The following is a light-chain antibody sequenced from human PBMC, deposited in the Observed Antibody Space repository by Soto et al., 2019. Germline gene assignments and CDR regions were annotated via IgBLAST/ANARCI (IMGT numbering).Light chain of an antibody. V-gene: IGLV1-40*01. CDR1: SSNIGAGYD. Sequence: QSVLTQPPSVSGAPGQRVTISCTGSSSNIGAGYDVHWYQQLPGTAPKLIIYGTTNRPSGVPDRFSGSKSGNTASLTISGLQAADEADYYCSLYTSENAYVFGTGTKVTVL. J-gene: IGLJ1*01. CDR2: GTT. CDR3: SLYTSENAYV.